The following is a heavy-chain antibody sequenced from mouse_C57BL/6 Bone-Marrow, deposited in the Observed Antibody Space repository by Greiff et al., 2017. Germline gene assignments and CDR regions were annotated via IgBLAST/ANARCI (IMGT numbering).Heavy chain of an antibody. J-gene: IGHJ3*01. D-gene: IGHD2-12*01. CDR1: GFNIKDDY. CDR3: TTYYMFFAY. Sequence: EVQLQQSGAELVRPGASVKLSCTASGFNIKDDYMHWVKQRPEQGLAWIGWIDPENGDTEYASKFQGKATITADPSSNTAYLQLSSLTSEDTAVYYFTTYYMFFAYWGQGTLVTVSA. CDR2: IDPENGDT. V-gene: IGHV14-4*01.